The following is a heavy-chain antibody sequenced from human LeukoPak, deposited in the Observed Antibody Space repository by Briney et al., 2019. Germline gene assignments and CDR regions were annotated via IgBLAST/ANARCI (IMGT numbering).Heavy chain of an antibody. J-gene: IGHJ5*01. CDR2: IYYSGST. CDR1: GDSMSSSSYY. Sequence: SETLSLTCTVSGDSMSSSSYYWGWIRQPPGEGLEWIASIYYSGSTFYNPSLRSRVTISVDKSRNRFSLKLSSVTASDTSVYYCARHGIDNYDPSAYSNWFDPWGQGTLVTVSS. D-gene: IGHD3-16*01. V-gene: IGHV4-39*01. CDR3: ARHGIDNYDPSAYSNWFDP.